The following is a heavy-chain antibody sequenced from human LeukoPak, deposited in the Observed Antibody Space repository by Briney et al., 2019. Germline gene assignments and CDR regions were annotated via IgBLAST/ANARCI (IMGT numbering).Heavy chain of an antibody. CDR2: ICSRGRTI. CDR3: ATYRYGSFSWSDP. D-gene: IGHD5-18*01. J-gene: IGHJ5*02. V-gene: IGHV3-11*01. CDR1: GFTFGDYY. Sequence: PGGSLRLSCAASGFTFGDYYRSGIGQAPGKGLNGVSYICSRGRTIYYADSVKGRFTISRANATNSLYLQMNSLRAEDTAAYYSATYRYGSFSWSDPWGPGTLVTVSS.